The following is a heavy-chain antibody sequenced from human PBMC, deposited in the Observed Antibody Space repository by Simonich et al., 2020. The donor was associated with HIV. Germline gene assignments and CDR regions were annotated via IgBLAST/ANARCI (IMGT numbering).Heavy chain of an antibody. D-gene: IGHD2-21*02. V-gene: IGHV4-34*01. Sequence: QVPLQQWGAGLLKPSEPLSLPCAVSGGSYSGYVGSWIRQPPGKGLGWIGENNHSGSTNYNPSLQSRVTISADTSKNQFSLKLSSVTAADTAVYYCARGFYQRLYYFDYWGQGTLVTVSS. CDR2: NNHSGST. CDR1: GGSYSGYV. CDR3: ARGFYQRLYYFDY. J-gene: IGHJ4*02.